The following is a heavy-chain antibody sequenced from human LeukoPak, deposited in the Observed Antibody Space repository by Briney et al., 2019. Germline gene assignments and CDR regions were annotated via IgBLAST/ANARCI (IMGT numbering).Heavy chain of an antibody. Sequence: GGSLRLSCVASEFTFSSYAMGWVRQAPGLGLEWVSSIDGSGGSTYFADSAKGRFTISRDNSKNTLNLQMNSLRAEDTAVYYCARKMNIVGAQGWGYGLDVWGHGTTVTVSS. D-gene: IGHD1-26*01. CDR2: IDGSGGST. J-gene: IGHJ6*02. V-gene: IGHV3-23*01. CDR1: EFTFSSYA. CDR3: ARKMNIVGAQGWGYGLDV.